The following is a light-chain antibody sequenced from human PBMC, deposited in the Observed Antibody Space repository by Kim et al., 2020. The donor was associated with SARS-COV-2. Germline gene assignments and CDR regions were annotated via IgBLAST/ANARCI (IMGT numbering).Light chain of an antibody. CDR2: GVT. CDR3: CSYGRGMI. CDR1: SSAVDSLHL. J-gene: IGLJ2*01. Sequence: SPGQSITISCIRTSSAVDSLHLVSWYQHHPGKAPKLIIYGVTERPSGVSNRFSASKSGNTASLTISGLQTEDEAAYYCCSYGRGMIFGGGTKVTVL. V-gene: IGLV2-23*02.